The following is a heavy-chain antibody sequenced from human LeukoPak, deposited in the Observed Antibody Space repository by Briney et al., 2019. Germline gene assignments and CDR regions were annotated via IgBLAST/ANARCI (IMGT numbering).Heavy chain of an antibody. D-gene: IGHD5-12*01. Sequence: GGSLRLSCAASGFTVSSNYMSWVRQAPGVGLEWVSVIYSGGSTYYADSVKGRLTISRDNSKNTLYLQMNSLRGEDTAVYYCARDFGGLRYFDYWGQGTLVTVSS. CDR3: ARDFGGLRYFDY. J-gene: IGHJ4*02. V-gene: IGHV3-66*02. CDR1: GFTVSSNY. CDR2: IYSGGST.